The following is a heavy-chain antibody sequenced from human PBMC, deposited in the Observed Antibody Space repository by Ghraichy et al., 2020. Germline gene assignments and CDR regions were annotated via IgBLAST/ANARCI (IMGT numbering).Heavy chain of an antibody. Sequence: GESLNISCAASGFTFSSYEMNWVRQAPGKGLEWVSYISSSGSTIYYADSVKGRFTISRDNAKNSLYLQMNSLRAEDTAVYYCARSGGQTNYYYYYGMDVWGQGTTVTVSS. CDR3: ARSGGQTNYYYYYGMDV. CDR1: GFTFSSYE. CDR2: ISSSGSTI. D-gene: IGHD3-16*01. V-gene: IGHV3-48*03. J-gene: IGHJ6*02.